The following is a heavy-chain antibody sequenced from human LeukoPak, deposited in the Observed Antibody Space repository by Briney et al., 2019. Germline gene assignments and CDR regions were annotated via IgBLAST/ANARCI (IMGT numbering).Heavy chain of an antibody. J-gene: IGHJ3*02. CDR2: IIPIFGTA. CDR3: ARGGAPGAFDI. V-gene: IGHV1-69*05. Sequence: SVKVSCKASGGTFSSYAISWVRQAPGQGLEWMGRIIPIFGTANYAQKFQGRVTITTDESTSTADMELSSLRSEDTAVYYCARGGAPGAFDIWGQGTMVTVSS. CDR1: GGTFSSYA.